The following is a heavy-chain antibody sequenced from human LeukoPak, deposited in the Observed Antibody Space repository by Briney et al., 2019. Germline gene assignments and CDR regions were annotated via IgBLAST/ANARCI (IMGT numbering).Heavy chain of an antibody. D-gene: IGHD3-22*01. CDR1: GYTFTGYY. CDR2: INPNSGGT. CDR3: SNFFDSSGYSGPLYGMGV. V-gene: IGHV1-2*02. J-gene: IGHJ6*02. Sequence: ASVKVSCKASGYTFTGYYMHWVRQAPGQGLEWMGWINPNSGGTNYAQKFQGRVTMTRDTSISTAYMELSRLRSDDTAVYYCSNFFDSSGYSGPLYGMGVWGQGTTVTVSS.